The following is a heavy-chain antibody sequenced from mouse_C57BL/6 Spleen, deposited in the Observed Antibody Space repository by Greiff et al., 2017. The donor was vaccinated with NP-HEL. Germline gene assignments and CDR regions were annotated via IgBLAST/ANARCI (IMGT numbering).Heavy chain of an antibody. Sequence: VQLQQSGAELVRPGASVKLSCTASGFNITDYYMHWVKQRPEQGLEWIGRIDPEAGDTEYAPKFQGKATMTADTSSNTAYLQLSSLTSEDTAVYYCTTDYYGSHWYFDVWGTGTTVTVSS. V-gene: IGHV14-1*01. CDR2: IDPEAGDT. J-gene: IGHJ1*03. D-gene: IGHD1-1*01. CDR1: GFNITDYY. CDR3: TTDYYGSHWYFDV.